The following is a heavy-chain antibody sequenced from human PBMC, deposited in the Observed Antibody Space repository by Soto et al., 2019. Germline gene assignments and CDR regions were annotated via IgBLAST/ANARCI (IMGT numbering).Heavy chain of an antibody. CDR1: GGSISSGDYY. J-gene: IGHJ6*02. Sequence: SETLSLTCTVSGGSISSGDYYWSWIRQPPGKGLEWIGYIYYSGSTYYNPSLKSRVNISVDTSKNQFSLKLSSVTAADKAVYYCARDKLVFCGGDCPSQHYYYYGMDVWGQGTTVTVSS. CDR3: ARDKLVFCGGDCPSQHYYYYGMDV. D-gene: IGHD2-21*02. V-gene: IGHV4-30-4*01. CDR2: IYYSGST.